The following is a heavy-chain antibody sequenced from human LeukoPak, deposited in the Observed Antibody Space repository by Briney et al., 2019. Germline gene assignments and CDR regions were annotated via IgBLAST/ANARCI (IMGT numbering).Heavy chain of an antibody. D-gene: IGHD3-22*01. V-gene: IGHV3-23*01. J-gene: IGHJ5*02. CDR3: AKGSSGYFADL. CDR1: GFIFTNYG. Sequence: GGSLRLSCAASGFIFTNYGLIWVRQAPGKGLEWVSAISNDGGGTQYADFVEGRFTISRDNSKNTLFLQMSSLRAEDAALYYCAKGSSGYFADLWGQGTLVTVSS. CDR2: ISNDGGGT.